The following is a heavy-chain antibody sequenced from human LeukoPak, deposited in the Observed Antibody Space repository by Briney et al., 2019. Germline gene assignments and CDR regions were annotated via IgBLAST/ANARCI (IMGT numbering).Heavy chain of an antibody. CDR3: AKDPEGRHWLAFDY. V-gene: IGHV3-23*01. CDR2: ISGSGDYT. Sequence: RTGGSLRLSCAAPGFTFSSSAMSWVRQTPGKGLEWVSSISGSGDYTYYADSVKGRFTISRDNSKNTLYLQMDSLRAEDTAVYYCAKDPEGRHWLAFDYWGQGSLVTVSS. J-gene: IGHJ4*02. CDR1: GFTFSSSA. D-gene: IGHD6-19*01.